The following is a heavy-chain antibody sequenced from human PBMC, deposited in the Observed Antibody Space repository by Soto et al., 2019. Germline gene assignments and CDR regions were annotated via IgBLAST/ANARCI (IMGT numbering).Heavy chain of an antibody. Sequence: PSETLSLTCPFAGVSISRSSYYWGWLRQPPGKGLEWIGSIYYSGSTYYNPSLKSRVTISVDTSKNQFSLKLSSVTAADTAVYYCARMGSDSGYDDDWGQGTLGTVSS. J-gene: IGHJ4*02. CDR1: GVSISRSSYY. CDR2: IYYSGST. V-gene: IGHV4-39*01. CDR3: ARMGSDSGYDDD. D-gene: IGHD5-12*01.